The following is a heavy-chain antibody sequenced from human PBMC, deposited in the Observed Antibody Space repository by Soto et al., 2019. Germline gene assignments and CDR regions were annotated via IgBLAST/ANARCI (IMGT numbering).Heavy chain of an antibody. CDR1: ALTFVDHA. CDR3: AKGLLILVRKVIITPQYYYGMDV. D-gene: IGHD3-10*01. J-gene: IGHJ6*02. V-gene: IGHV3-23*01. Sequence: GGSLRLSXAASALTFVDHAMSWVRQAPGKGLEWVSAISGSGGITYYEDSVKGRFTISRDNAKNTLYLQMNSLRAEDTAVYYCAKGLLILVRKVIITPQYYYGMDVWGQGTTVTVSS. CDR2: ISGSGGIT.